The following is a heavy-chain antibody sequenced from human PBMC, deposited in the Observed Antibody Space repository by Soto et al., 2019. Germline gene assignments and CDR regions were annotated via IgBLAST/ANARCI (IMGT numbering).Heavy chain of an antibody. CDR1: GYRFTNHW. D-gene: IGHD1-7*01. Sequence: ESLKISCEGSGYRFTNHWIAWVRQMPGKGLEWMGITFPSNSDTRYNPSFQGHVTISVDRSITTAYLQWSSLRASDTAIYYCGRLEDTGTVVDYWGQGTLVTVSS. J-gene: IGHJ4*02. V-gene: IGHV5-51*01. CDR3: GRLEDTGTVVDY. CDR2: TFPSNSDT.